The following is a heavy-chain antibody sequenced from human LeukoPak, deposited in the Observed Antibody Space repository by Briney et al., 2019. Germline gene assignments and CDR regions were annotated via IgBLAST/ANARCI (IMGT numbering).Heavy chain of an antibody. CDR3: ARVAKERVGGVYYFDY. V-gene: IGHV3-13*01. CDR2: IGTAGDT. D-gene: IGHD1-1*01. Sequence: GGSLRLSCAASGFTFSDYDMHWVRQATGKGLEWVSAIGTAGDTYYTGSVKGRFTISRENAKNSLYLQMNSLRAGDTAVYYCARVAKERVGGVYYFDYWGQGTPVTVSS. CDR1: GFTFSDYD. J-gene: IGHJ4*02.